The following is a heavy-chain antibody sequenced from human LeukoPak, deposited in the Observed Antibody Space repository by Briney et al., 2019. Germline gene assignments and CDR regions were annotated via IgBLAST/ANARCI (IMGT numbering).Heavy chain of an antibody. CDR2: IYYSGST. J-gene: IGHJ6*02. Sequence: SETLSLTCTVSGGSISSYYWSWLRQPPGKGLEWIGYIYYSGSTNYNPSLKRRVTISVDTSKNQFSLKLSSVTAADTAVYYCARDRRSYGMDVWGQGTTVTVSS. CDR3: ARDRRSYGMDV. V-gene: IGHV4-59*01. CDR1: GGSISSYY.